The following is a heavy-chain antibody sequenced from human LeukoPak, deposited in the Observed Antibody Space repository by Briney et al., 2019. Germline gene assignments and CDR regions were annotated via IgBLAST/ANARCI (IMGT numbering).Heavy chain of an antibody. J-gene: IGHJ5*02. D-gene: IGHD3-10*01. CDR2: ISGSGDRT. CDR3: AKGYYGSGTYYRPNWFDP. V-gene: IGHV3-23*01. Sequence: PGGSLRLSCAASGFTFSSSAMSWVRQAPGKGLEWVSTISGSGDRTYYEDSVKGRFTISRDNSKNTLFLHMNSLRAEDTAVYSCAKGYYGSGTYYRPNWFDPWGQGTLVTVSS. CDR1: GFTFSSSA.